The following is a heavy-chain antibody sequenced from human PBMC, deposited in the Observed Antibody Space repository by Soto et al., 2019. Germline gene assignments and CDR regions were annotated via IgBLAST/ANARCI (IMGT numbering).Heavy chain of an antibody. Sequence: GGSLRLSCAASGFTFSSYSMNWVRQAPGKGLEWVSSISSSSSYIYYADSVKGRFTISRYNAKNSLYLQMNSLRAEDTAVYYCARGNSSSTSCYPYNWFDPWGQGTLVTVSS. D-gene: IGHD2-2*01. V-gene: IGHV3-21*01. J-gene: IGHJ5*02. CDR1: GFTFSSYS. CDR2: ISSSSSYI. CDR3: ARGNSSSTSCYPYNWFDP.